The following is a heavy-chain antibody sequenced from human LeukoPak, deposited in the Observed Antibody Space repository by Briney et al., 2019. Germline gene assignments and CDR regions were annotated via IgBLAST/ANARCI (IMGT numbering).Heavy chain of an antibody. CDR3: AKDRACGQWNCQGSDY. D-gene: IGHD1-7*01. Sequence: PGGSLRLSCAASGFTFSSYGMSWVRQAPGKGLEWVLGVSDSGDGTHYADSVKGRFTISRDNSKNTLYLQMNNLRAEDTAVYYCAKDRACGQWNCQGSDYWGQGTLVTVSS. J-gene: IGHJ4*02. CDR2: VSDSGDGT. V-gene: IGHV3-23*01. CDR1: GFTFSSYG.